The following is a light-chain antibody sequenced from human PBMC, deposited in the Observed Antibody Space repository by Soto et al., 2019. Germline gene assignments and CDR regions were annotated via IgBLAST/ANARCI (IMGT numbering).Light chain of an antibody. V-gene: IGKV3-20*01. CDR3: HQHASSPLT. CDR1: QSVGNNY. J-gene: IGKJ2*01. CDR2: TAS. Sequence: EIVLTQSPGTLSLSPGERATLSCRASQSVGNNYLAWYQQKPGQAPRLLIYTASFRATGIPDRFSGSGSGTDFTLTVSRLEPEDFAMYYCHQHASSPLTFGQGTTLKI.